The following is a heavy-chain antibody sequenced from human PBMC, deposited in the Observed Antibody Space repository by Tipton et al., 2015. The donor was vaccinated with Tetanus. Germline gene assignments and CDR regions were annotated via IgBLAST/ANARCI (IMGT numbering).Heavy chain of an antibody. Sequence: QLVQSGAEVKKPGSSVKVSCKASGGTFSSYAISWVRQAPGQGLEWMVGIIPIYGTANYAQKFQGRVTITAEKSTSTAYMELSSLRSEDAAVYYCARAGKIVATIEWGRWFAPWGQGPLVPVSS. J-gene: IGHJ5*02. CDR2: IIPIYGTA. V-gene: IGHV1-69*06. CDR3: ARAGKIVATIEWGRWFAP. CDR1: GGTFSSYA. D-gene: IGHD5-12*01.